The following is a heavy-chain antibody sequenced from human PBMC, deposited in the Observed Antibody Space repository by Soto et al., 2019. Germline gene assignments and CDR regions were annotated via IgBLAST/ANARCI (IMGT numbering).Heavy chain of an antibody. CDR1: GFTFSSYA. J-gene: IGHJ3*02. V-gene: IGHV3-30-3*01. D-gene: IGHD2-21*01. Sequence: QVQLVESGGGVVQPGRSLRLSCAASGFTFSSYAMHCVRQAPGKGLEWVAVISYDGSNKYYADSVKGRFTISRDNSKNTLYLQMNSLRAEDTAVYYCARDPPLPKIPGAFDIWGQGTMVTVSS. CDR2: ISYDGSNK. CDR3: ARDPPLPKIPGAFDI.